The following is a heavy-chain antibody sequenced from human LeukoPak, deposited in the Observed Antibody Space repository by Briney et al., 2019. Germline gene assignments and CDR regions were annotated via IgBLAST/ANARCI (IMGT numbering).Heavy chain of an antibody. D-gene: IGHD3-22*01. J-gene: IGHJ4*02. V-gene: IGHV4-4*07. CDR2: IYTSGST. Sequence: SETLSLTCAVYGGSFSGYYWSWIRQPAGKGLEWIGRIYTSGSTNYNPSLKSRVTMSVDTSKNQFSLKLSSVTAADTAVYYCARDLTYYYDSSGYQNDYWGQGTLVTVSS. CDR1: GGSFSGYY. CDR3: ARDLTYYYDSSGYQNDY.